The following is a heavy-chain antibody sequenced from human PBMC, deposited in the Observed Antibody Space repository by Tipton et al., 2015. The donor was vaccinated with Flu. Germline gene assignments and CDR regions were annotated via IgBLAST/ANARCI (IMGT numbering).Heavy chain of an antibody. Sequence: TLSLTCTVSGGSISSHYWSWIRQPPGKGLEWIGYIYFSGSISYNPSFKSRVTISVDTSKNQFSLKLSSVTAADTAVYYCAREWGDAFDIWGQGTMVTVSS. CDR1: GGSISSHY. CDR2: IYFSGSI. D-gene: IGHD3-16*01. V-gene: IGHV4-59*11. CDR3: AREWGDAFDI. J-gene: IGHJ3*02.